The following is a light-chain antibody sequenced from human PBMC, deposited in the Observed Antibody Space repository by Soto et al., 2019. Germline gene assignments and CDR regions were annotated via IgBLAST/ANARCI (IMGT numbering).Light chain of an antibody. CDR2: DVS. Sequence: QSVLTQPASVSGSPGQSITSSCTGTNSDVGGYNFVSWYQQHPGKAPKLMIYDVSNRPSGVSNRFSGSKSGNTASLNISGLQAEDEADYYCSSYTSSSIPYVFGIGTKLTVL. V-gene: IGLV2-14*01. J-gene: IGLJ1*01. CDR1: NSDVGGYNF. CDR3: SSYTSSSIPYV.